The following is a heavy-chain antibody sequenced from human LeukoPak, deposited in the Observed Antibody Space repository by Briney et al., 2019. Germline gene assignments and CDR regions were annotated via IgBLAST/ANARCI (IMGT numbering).Heavy chain of an antibody. Sequence: GGSLRLSCAASGFTFSSYTMNWVRQAPGKGLEWVSSISSSSSYIYYADSVKGRFTISRDNSKNTLYLQMNSLRAEDTAVYYCAKDYYYGSGSYRDDYWGQGTLVTVSS. J-gene: IGHJ4*02. CDR3: AKDYYYGSGSYRDDY. CDR2: ISSSSSYI. D-gene: IGHD3-10*01. V-gene: IGHV3-21*04. CDR1: GFTFSSYT.